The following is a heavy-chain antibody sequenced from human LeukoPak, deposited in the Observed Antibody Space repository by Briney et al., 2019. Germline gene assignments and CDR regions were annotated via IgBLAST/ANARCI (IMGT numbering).Heavy chain of an antibody. V-gene: IGHV1-18*01. CDR2: ISAYNGNT. J-gene: IGHJ5*02. Sequence: GASVKVSCKASGYTFTSYGISWVRQAAGQGLEWMGWISAYNGNTNYAQKLQGRVTMTTDTSTSTAYMELRSLRSDDTAVYYCARDLTLYGDYVNWFDPWGQGTLVTVSS. CDR1: GYTFTSYG. CDR3: ARDLTLYGDYVNWFDP. D-gene: IGHD4-17*01.